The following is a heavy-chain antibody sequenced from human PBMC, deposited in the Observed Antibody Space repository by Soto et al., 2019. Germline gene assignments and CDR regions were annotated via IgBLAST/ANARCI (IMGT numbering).Heavy chain of an antibody. J-gene: IGHJ6*02. CDR1: GDSISSCY. CDR3: GRHLFSDV. V-gene: IGHV4-59*08. CDR2: FSYTGTT. D-gene: IGHD2-21*01. Sequence: SETRSLTWSVSGDSISSCYWNWIRQPPGKGLEWIGYFSYTGTTNYNPSLKSRVTIPADTSKNQFFLKLSSVTAADTAVYYCGRHLFSDVWGQGTTVTVS.